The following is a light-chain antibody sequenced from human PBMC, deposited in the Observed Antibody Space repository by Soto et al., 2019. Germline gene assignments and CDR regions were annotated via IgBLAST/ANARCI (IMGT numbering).Light chain of an antibody. J-gene: IGLJ3*02. CDR1: SSNIGAGYE. CDR3: QSYDSSLSGFGV. CDR2: GNS. Sequence: QSVLTQPPSVSGAPGQRVTISCTGSSSNIGAGYEVHWYQQLPGTAPKLLIYGNSNRPSGVPDRFSGSKSGTSASLAITGLQAEDEADYYCQSYDSSLSGFGVFGGGTKLTVL. V-gene: IGLV1-40*01.